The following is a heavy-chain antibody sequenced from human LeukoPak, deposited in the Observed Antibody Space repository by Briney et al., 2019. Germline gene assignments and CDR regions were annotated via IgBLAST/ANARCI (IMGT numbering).Heavy chain of an antibody. CDR1: GFTVSSNY. CDR2: IYSGGST. CDR3: ARGRGYCSGGSCYSLLAFDY. Sequence: GGSLRLSCAASGFTVSSNYMSWVRQAPGKGLEWVLVIYSGGSTYYADSVKGRFTISRDNSKNTLYLQMNSLRAEDTAVYYCARGRGYCSGGSCYSLLAFDYWGQGTLVTVSS. J-gene: IGHJ4*02. D-gene: IGHD2-15*01. V-gene: IGHV3-53*01.